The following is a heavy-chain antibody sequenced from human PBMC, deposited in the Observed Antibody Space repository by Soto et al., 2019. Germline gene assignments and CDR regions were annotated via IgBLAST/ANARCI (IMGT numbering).Heavy chain of an antibody. V-gene: IGHV1-69*13. D-gene: IGHD3-10*01. CDR3: AGGDRAGSWVGEWFCCSHYGTVV. CDR2: IIPIFGTA. Sequence: VNLARKGCCAAIPSYSFSFVRQAPGQGHEWMGGIIPIFGTANYAQKFQGRVTITADESTSTAYMELSSLRSEDTAVYYCAGGDRAGSWVGEWFCCSHYGTVVWGPGTTVTV. CDR1: CAAIPSYS. J-gene: IGHJ6*02.